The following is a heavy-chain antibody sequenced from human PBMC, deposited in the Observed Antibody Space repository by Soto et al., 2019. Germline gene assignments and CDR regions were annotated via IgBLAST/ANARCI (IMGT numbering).Heavy chain of an antibody. CDR3: AREGQRITIFGVVILPGGYYGMDV. CDR1: GGSFSGYY. Sequence: SETLSLTCAVYGGSFSGYYWSWIRQPPGKGLEWIGEINHSGSTNYNPSLKSRVTISVDTSKNHFSLKLSSVTAADTAVYYCAREGQRITIFGVVILPGGYYGMDVWGQGTTVTSP. J-gene: IGHJ6*02. V-gene: IGHV4-34*01. CDR2: INHSGST. D-gene: IGHD3-3*01.